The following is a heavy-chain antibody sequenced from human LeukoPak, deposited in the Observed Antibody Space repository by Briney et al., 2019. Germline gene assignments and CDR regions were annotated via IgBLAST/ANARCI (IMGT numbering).Heavy chain of an antibody. CDR1: GYRFSSYG. CDR2: ISAYSGHT. CDR3: VREGEAATTGDY. D-gene: IGHD1-14*01. J-gene: IGHJ4*02. Sequence: ASVKVSCKCSGYRFSSYGNCWVRQAPAQGLEWVGWISAYSGHTNYAQRVQGRLTMTTDRSTSTAYMELRGLRSDDTAVYYCVREGEAATTGDYWGEGNLVTVSS. V-gene: IGHV1-18*01.